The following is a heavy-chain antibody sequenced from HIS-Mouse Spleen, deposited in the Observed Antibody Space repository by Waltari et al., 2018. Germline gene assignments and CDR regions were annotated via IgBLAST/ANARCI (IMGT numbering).Heavy chain of an antibody. CDR3: ARSWGQWYFDL. V-gene: IGHV4-34*01. J-gene: IGHJ2*01. CDR1: GGSFSGYY. D-gene: IGHD6-13*01. CDR2: INHSGST. Sequence: QVQLQQWGAGLLKPSETLSLTCAVYGGSFSGYYWSWIRQPPGKGLEWIGEINHSGSTNHHPSLKSRVTISVDTSKNQFSLKLSSVTAADTAVYYCARSWGQWYFDLWGRGTLVTVSS.